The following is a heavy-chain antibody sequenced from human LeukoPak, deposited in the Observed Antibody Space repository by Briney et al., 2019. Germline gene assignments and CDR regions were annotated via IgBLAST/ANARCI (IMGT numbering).Heavy chain of an antibody. CDR2: IKQDGREK. D-gene: IGHD4-17*01. CDR1: GFIFRSHW. J-gene: IGHJ4*02. V-gene: IGHV3-7*01. Sequence: GGSLRLSCAASGFIFRSHWMTWVRQAPGRGLEWVAHIKQDGREKHYVDSVEGRFTLSRDDAKNSLYLQMNSLRVDDTAVYYCARGPNYGARVDYLDYWGQGTLVTVSS. CDR3: ARGPNYGARVDYLDY.